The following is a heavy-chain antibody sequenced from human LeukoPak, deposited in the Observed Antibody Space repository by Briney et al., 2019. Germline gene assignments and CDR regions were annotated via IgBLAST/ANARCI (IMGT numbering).Heavy chain of an antibody. CDR1: GFTFSSYS. CDR3: TRSGTTYYYDSSTRI. Sequence: GGSLRLSCAASGFTFSSYSMNWVRQAPGKGLEWVSYISSTSAGIYYADSVEGRFTVSRDNAKNSLYLQMSSLRAEDTAVYYCTRSGTTYYYDSSTRIWGQGTMVTVSS. V-gene: IGHV3-48*04. J-gene: IGHJ3*02. D-gene: IGHD3-22*01. CDR2: ISSTSAGI.